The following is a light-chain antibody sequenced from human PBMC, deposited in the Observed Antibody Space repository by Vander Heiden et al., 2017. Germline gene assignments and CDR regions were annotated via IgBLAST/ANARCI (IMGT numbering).Light chain of an antibody. CDR1: QSISSY. CDR2: EAS. V-gene: IGKV1-39*01. CDR3: QQSYSNPRT. J-gene: IGKJ1*01. Sequence: EIQMSPSPSSLSASVGDRVTSTCRASQSISSYLTWYQQKPGKAPKLLIYEASSLQSGVPSRFSGSGSGTDFTLTISSLQPEDFATYYCQQSYSNPRTFGEGTKVEIK.